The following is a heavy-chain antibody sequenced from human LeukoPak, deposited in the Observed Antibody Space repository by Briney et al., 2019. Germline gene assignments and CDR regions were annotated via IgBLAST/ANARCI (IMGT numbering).Heavy chain of an antibody. J-gene: IGHJ5*02. CDR1: GGSISSSGCY. V-gene: IGHV4-39*01. D-gene: IGHD1-7*01. CDR3: ARTNYGRRWFDP. Sequence: SETLSLTCTVSGGSISSSGCYWVWIRQPPGKGLERIGSIYHSGSTYYNPSLKSRITISVDTSKNQFSLKLSSVTAADTAVYYCARTNYGRRWFDPWGQGTLVTVSS. CDR2: IYHSGST.